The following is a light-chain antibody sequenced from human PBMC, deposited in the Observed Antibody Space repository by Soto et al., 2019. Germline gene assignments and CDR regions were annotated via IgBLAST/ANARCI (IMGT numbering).Light chain of an antibody. J-gene: IGLJ2*01. V-gene: IGLV1-40*01. Sequence: QSVLTQPPSVSGAPGQTVTISCSGSNSNIGAGYDVHWYQQLPGTAPKLLVYDDNNRPLGVPDRFSGSKSGTSASLAITGLQAEDEADYYCQSFDTSLSDVLFGGGTMLTVL. CDR1: NSNIGAGYD. CDR2: DDN. CDR3: QSFDTSLSDVL.